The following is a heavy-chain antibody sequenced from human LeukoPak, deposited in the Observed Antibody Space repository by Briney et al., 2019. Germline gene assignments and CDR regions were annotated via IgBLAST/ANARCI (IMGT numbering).Heavy chain of an antibody. J-gene: IGHJ3*02. Sequence: SETLSLTCTVSGGSISSYYWSWIREPPGKGLEWIGYIYYSGSTNYNPSLKRRGTISVDMSKHQFSLELSSVTAADAAVYYCARGNAFDIWGQGTMVTVSS. CDR2: IYYSGST. CDR3: ARGNAFDI. V-gene: IGHV4-59*01. CDR1: GGSISSYY.